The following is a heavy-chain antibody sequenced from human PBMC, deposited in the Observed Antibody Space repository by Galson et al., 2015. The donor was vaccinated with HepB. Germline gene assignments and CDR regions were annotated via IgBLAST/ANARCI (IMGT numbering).Heavy chain of an antibody. J-gene: IGHJ4*02. D-gene: IGHD6-13*01. CDR2: ISYDGSNK. Sequence: SLRLSCAASGFTFSSYGMHWVRQAPGKGLEWVAVISYDGSNKYYADSVKGRFTISRDNSKNTLYLQMNSLRAEDTAVYYCARVLRQQLAKSYFDYWGQGTLVTVSS. V-gene: IGHV3-30*03. CDR1: GFTFSSYG. CDR3: ARVLRQQLAKSYFDY.